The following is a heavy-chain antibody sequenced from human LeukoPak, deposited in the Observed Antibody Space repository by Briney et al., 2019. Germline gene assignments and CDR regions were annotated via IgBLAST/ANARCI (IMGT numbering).Heavy chain of an antibody. CDR1: GYTFTSYY. V-gene: IGHV1-46*01. J-gene: IGHJ4*02. CDR3: AREGLGELTLDY. D-gene: IGHD3-16*01. CDR2: INPSGGST. Sequence: ASVKVSCKASGYTFTSYYMNWVRQAPGQGLEWMGIINPSGGSTSYAQKFQDRVTMTWDTSTSTAYMELRSLRSDDTAVYYCAREGLGELTLDYWGQGTLVTVSS.